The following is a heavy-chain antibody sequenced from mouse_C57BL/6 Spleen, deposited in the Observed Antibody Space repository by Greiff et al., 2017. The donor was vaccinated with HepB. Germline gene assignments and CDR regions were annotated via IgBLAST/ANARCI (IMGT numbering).Heavy chain of an antibody. CDR2: IYPGDGDT. Sequence: LVESGAELVKPGASVKISCKASGYAFSSYWMNWVKQRPGKGLEWIGQIYPGDGDTNYNGKFKGKATLTADKSSSTAYMQLSSLTSEDSAVYFCARGSSGYYFDYWGQGTTLTVSS. J-gene: IGHJ2*01. V-gene: IGHV1-80*01. D-gene: IGHD3-2*02. CDR1: GYAFSSYW. CDR3: ARGSSGYYFDY.